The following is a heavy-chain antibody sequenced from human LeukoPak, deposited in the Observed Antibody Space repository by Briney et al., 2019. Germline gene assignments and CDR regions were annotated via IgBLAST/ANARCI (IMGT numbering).Heavy chain of an antibody. CDR1: GFTFSSYS. CDR2: ISTISSTI. Sequence: AGGSLRLSCAASGFTFSSYSMNWVRQAPGKGLEWVSYISTISSTIYYADSVKGRFTISRDNAKTSLYLQMNSLRAEDTAVYYCARDLSGVAGYTYGRGIDYWGQGTLVTVSS. V-gene: IGHV3-48*04. D-gene: IGHD5-18*01. J-gene: IGHJ4*02. CDR3: ARDLSGVAGYTYGRGIDY.